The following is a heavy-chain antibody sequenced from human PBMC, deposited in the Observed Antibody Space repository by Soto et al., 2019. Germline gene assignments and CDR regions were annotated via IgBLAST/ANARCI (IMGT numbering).Heavy chain of an antibody. CDR3: ARDQQWLDPTSGS. CDR2: ISASGSTV. J-gene: IGHJ5*02. Sequence: EVQLVESGGGFVQPGGSLRLSCAASGFPFSSYSMNWVRQAPGKGLEWISYISASGSTVFHADSVEGRFTISRDNAKNSLFLQMNSLRAEDTAVYYCARDQQWLDPTSGSWGQGTLVTVSS. CDR1: GFPFSSYS. V-gene: IGHV3-48*01. D-gene: IGHD6-19*01.